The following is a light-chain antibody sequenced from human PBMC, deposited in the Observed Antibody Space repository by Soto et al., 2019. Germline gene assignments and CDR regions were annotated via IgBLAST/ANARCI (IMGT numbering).Light chain of an antibody. J-gene: IGKJ1*01. CDR1: QSVYNVNNKNH. CDR2: WAS. V-gene: IGKV4-1*01. Sequence: DIVMTQSPDSLAVSLGERATINCKSSQSVYNVNNKNHLGWYQQKPGQPPKLLIYWASTREFGVPDRFSGSGSGTDFTLTISSLQAEDVAIYYCQQYYSNPWTFGQGTKVEIK. CDR3: QQYYSNPWT.